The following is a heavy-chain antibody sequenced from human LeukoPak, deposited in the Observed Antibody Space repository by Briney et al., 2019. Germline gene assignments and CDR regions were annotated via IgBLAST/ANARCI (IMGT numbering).Heavy chain of an antibody. CDR2: ISAYNGNT. CDR3: ARGGVAAAGYGNFDY. Sequence: ASVKVSCKASGYTFSIYGFSWVRQAPGQGLEWMGWISAYNGNTNYAQKLQGRVTMTTDTSTSTAYMELRSLRSDDTAVYYCARGGVAAAGYGNFDYWGQGTLVTVSS. CDR1: GYTFSIYG. J-gene: IGHJ4*02. V-gene: IGHV1-18*01. D-gene: IGHD6-13*01.